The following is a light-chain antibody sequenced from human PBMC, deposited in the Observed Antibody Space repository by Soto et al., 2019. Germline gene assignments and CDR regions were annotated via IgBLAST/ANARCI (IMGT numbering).Light chain of an antibody. V-gene: IGKV3-20*01. CDR3: QHYGSSSGT. J-gene: IGKJ1*01. Sequence: IVLTQSPGTLSLSPGERATLSCRASQSLRDTYLAWYQQKPGQAPRLLIYGASSRATGIPDRFSGAGSGTDFTRTVSRLEPEDFAVYYCQHYGSSSGTFGQGTKVEIK. CDR2: GAS. CDR1: QSLRDTY.